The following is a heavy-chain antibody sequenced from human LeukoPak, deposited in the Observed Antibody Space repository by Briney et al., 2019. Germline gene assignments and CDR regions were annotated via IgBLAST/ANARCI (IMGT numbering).Heavy chain of an antibody. V-gene: IGHV3-33*01. CDR1: GFTLSSYG. D-gene: IGHD6-25*01. Sequence: GGSLRLSCAASGFTLSSYGMHWVRQAPGKGLEWVAVIWYDGSNKYYADSVKGRFTISRDNSKNTLYLQMNSLRAEDTAMYYCARISGWSAFDIWGQGTMVTVSS. CDR3: ARISGWSAFDI. CDR2: IWYDGSNK. J-gene: IGHJ3*02.